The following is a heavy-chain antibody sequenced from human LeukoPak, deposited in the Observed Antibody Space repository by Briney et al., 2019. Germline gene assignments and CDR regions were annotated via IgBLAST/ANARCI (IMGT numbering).Heavy chain of an antibody. J-gene: IGHJ6*03. CDR1: GGSINSNY. D-gene: IGHD2/OR15-2a*01. V-gene: IGHV4-59*01. CDR3: ARDISSLGYYYYMDV. CDR2: IYYSGST. Sequence: SETLSLNCTVSGGSINSNYWNWIRQPPGKGLEWIGFIYYSGSTSYNPSLKSRVTISLDTSKNQFSLKLSSVTAADTAVYYCARDISSLGYYYYMDVWGKGTTVTVSS.